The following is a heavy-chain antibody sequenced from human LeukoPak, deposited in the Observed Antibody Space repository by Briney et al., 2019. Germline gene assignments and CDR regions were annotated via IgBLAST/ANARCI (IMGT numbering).Heavy chain of an antibody. D-gene: IGHD5-18*01. CDR2: INHSGST. Sequence: SETLSLTCAVYGGSFSGYYWSWIRQPPGKGLEWIGEINHSGSTNYNPSLKSRVTVSVDTSKNQFSLKLNSVTAADTAVFYCAKKGYGYGYFNNWGQGTLVTVSS. J-gene: IGHJ4*02. CDR3: AKKGYGYGYFNN. CDR1: GGSFSGYY. V-gene: IGHV4-34*01.